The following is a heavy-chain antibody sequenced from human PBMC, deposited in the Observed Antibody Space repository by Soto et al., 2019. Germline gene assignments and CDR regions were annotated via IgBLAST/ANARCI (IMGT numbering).Heavy chain of an antibody. D-gene: IGHD3-10*01. CDR3: ARLYGSGSYYQDY. CDR1: GFTFSDYY. CDR2: ISSSGSTM. Sequence: GGSLRLSCAASGFTFSDYYMSWIRQAPGKGLEWVSYISSSGSTMYYADSVKGRFTISRDNAKNSLYLQMNSLRAEDTAVYYCARLYGSGSYYQDYWGQGTLVTVSS. J-gene: IGHJ4*02. V-gene: IGHV3-11*01.